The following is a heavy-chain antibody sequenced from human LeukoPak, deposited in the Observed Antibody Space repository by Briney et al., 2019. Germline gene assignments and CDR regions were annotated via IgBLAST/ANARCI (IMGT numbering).Heavy chain of an antibody. J-gene: IGHJ4*02. CDR1: GYTFTVHY. Sequence: GASVKVSCKTSGYTFTVHYMHWVRQAPGQGLEWMGWINPSSGDTNYARKFQGRVTMTRDTSISTAYMDLSRLGSDDTAVYYCARVPRPKYAGGQWDGDYWGQGTLVTVSS. D-gene: IGHD1-26*01. CDR2: INPSSGDT. V-gene: IGHV1-2*02. CDR3: ARVPRPKYAGGQWDGDY.